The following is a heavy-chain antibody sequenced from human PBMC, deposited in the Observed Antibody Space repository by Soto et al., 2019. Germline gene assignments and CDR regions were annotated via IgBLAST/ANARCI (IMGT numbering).Heavy chain of an antibody. CDR2: ISYDATTP. Sequence: PGGSLRLSCAASGFSFSAYAIHWVRQAPGKGLEWVALISYDATTPYYADSVKGRFTISRDNSKNMLYLHMNSLRSKDTAVYYCVRAGRNLVGIEYLQYWCQGTLVTVSS. D-gene: IGHD2-8*02. CDR1: GFSFSAYA. V-gene: IGHV3-30-3*01. J-gene: IGHJ1*01. CDR3: VRAGRNLVGIEYLQY.